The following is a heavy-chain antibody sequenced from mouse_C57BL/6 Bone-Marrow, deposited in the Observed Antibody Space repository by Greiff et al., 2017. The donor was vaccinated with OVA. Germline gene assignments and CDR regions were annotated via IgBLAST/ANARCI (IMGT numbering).Heavy chain of an antibody. CDR1: GFTFSDYG. D-gene: IGHD4-1*01. V-gene: IGHV5-17*01. Sequence: EVQLVESGGGLVKPGGSLKLSCAASGFTFSDYGMHWVRQAPEKGLEWVAYISSGSSTIYYADTVKGRFTSSRDNAKNTLFLQLTSLRSEDTAMYYCASGTAWFADWGQGTLVTVSA. CDR2: ISSGSSTI. CDR3: ASGTAWFAD. J-gene: IGHJ3*01.